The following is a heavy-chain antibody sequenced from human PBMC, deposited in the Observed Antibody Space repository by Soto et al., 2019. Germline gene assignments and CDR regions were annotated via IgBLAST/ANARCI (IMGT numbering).Heavy chain of an antibody. CDR3: AHSHDILTGYFPPAEYFQH. CDR1: GFSLSTSGVG. D-gene: IGHD3-9*01. CDR2: IYWDDDK. J-gene: IGHJ1*01. Sequence: QITLKESGPTLVKPTQTLTLTCTFSGFSLSTSGVGVGWIRQPPGKALEWLALIYWDDDKRYSPSLKSRLTITKDTSKNQVVLTMTNMDPVDTATYYGAHSHDILTGYFPPAEYFQHWGQGTLVTVSS. V-gene: IGHV2-5*02.